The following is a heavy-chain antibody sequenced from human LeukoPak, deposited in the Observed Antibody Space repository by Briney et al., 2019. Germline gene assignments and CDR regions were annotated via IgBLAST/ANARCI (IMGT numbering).Heavy chain of an antibody. D-gene: IGHD2-15*01. J-gene: IGHJ4*02. Sequence: GGSLRLSCAAFGFTVSRNHMTWVRQAPGKGLEWVSIIYSGGSTYYADSVRGRFTISRDSSQNTLYLQMNGLRAEDTAVYYCVTLPTGDHWGQGTLVTVSS. CDR2: IYSGGST. CDR1: GFTVSRNH. V-gene: IGHV3-53*01. CDR3: VTLPTGDH.